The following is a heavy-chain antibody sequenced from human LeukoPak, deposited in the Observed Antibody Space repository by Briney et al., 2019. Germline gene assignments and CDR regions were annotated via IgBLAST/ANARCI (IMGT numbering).Heavy chain of an antibody. J-gene: IGHJ5*02. V-gene: IGHV3-74*01. D-gene: IGHD6-13*01. CDR3: ARVAIAAAQGRGSFNWFDP. CDR2: INSDGSST. Sequence: PGGSLRLSCAASGFSFSDYWMHWVRQAPGEGLVWVSRINSDGSSTSYADSVKGRFTIFRDNAKSTLYLQMNSLRAVDTAVYYCARVAIAAAQGRGSFNWFDPWGQGTLVAVSS. CDR1: GFSFSDYW.